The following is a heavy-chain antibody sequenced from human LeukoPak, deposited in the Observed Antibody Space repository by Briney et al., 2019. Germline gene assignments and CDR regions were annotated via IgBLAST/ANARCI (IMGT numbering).Heavy chain of an antibody. Sequence: GGSLRLSCAASGFTFSSYGMHWVRQAPGKGLEWVAVISYDGSNKYYADSVKGRFTISRDNSKNTLYLQMNSLRAEDTAVYYCAKDKGSSWYYYYGMDVWGQGTTVTVSS. CDR2: ISYDGSNK. CDR1: GFTFSSYG. CDR3: AKDKGSSWYYYYGMDV. J-gene: IGHJ6*02. V-gene: IGHV3-30*18. D-gene: IGHD6-13*01.